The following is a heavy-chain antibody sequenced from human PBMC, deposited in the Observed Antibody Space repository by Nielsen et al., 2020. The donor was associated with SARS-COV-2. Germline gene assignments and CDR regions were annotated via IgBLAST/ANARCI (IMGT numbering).Heavy chain of an antibody. J-gene: IGHJ4*02. D-gene: IGHD3-3*01. Sequence: GGSLRLSCAASGFPFSSYEMNWVRQAPGKALEWLSYIGGNGRNIFYADSVKGRFTISRDNAENSLSLQMNSLRAEDTAVYYCARVRSGYYSSQPYFDYWGQGTLVTVSS. CDR1: GFPFSSYE. CDR2: IGGNGRNI. CDR3: ARVRSGYYSSQPYFDY. V-gene: IGHV3-48*03.